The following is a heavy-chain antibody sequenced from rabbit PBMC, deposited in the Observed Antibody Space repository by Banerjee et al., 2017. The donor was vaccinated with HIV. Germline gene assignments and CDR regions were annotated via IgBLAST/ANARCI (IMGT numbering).Heavy chain of an antibody. CDR3: ARDRGL. Sequence: QSLEESGGDLVKPGASLTLTCTASGFDLSNGYDMCWVRQAPGKGLEWIGCIYTSGGKTWYASWVNGRFAISKTSSTTVTLQMTSLTVADTATYFCARDRGLWGPGTLVTVS. V-gene: IGHV1S40*01. J-gene: IGHJ4*01. CDR1: GFDLSNGYD. CDR2: IYTSGGKT.